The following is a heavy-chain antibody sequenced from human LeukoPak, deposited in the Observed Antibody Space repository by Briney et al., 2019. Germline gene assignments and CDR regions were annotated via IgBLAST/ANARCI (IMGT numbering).Heavy chain of an antibody. CDR3: ARDGYDILTGYAGDY. CDR2: ISYDGSNK. Sequence: PGGSLRLSCAASGFTFSSYAMHWVRQAPGKGLEWVAVISYDGSNKYYADSVKGRFTISRDNSKNTLYLQMNSLRAEDTAVYYCARDGYDILTGYAGDYWGQGTLVTVSS. V-gene: IGHV3-30*14. D-gene: IGHD3-9*01. J-gene: IGHJ4*02. CDR1: GFTFSSYA.